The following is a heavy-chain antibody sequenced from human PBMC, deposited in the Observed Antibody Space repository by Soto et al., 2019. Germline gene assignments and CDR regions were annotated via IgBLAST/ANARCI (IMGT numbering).Heavy chain of an antibody. CDR2: ISYDGSNK. Sequence: GGSLRLSCAASGFTFSSYAMHWVRQAPGKGLEWVAVISYDGSNKYYADSVKGRFTISRDNSKNTLYLKMNSLRAEDTAVYYIARENSPYSSGWHTRPFAYWGRGTLVTVPS. CDR3: ARENSPYSSGWHTRPFAY. CDR1: GFTFSSYA. D-gene: IGHD6-19*01. J-gene: IGHJ4*02. V-gene: IGHV3-30-3*01.